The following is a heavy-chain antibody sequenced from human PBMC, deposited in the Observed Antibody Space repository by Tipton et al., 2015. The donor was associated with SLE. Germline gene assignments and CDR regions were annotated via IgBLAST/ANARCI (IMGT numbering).Heavy chain of an antibody. Sequence: SLRLSCVASGFTFRSYAMSWVRRAPGKGLEWVSAISGGGGSTYYSDSVKGRFTVSKDHSKNTLHLQMNSLRGEDTAVYYCATDYSNYRTGPGYWGQGTLLTVSS. CDR3: ATDYSNYRTGPGY. CDR2: ISGGGGST. D-gene: IGHD4-11*01. J-gene: IGHJ4*02. V-gene: IGHV3-23*01. CDR1: GFTFRSYA.